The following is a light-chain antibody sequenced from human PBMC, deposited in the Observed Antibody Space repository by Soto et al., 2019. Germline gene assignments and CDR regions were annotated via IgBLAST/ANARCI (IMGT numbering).Light chain of an antibody. CDR2: LEGSGSY. J-gene: IGLJ2*01. Sequence: QSVLTQSSSASASLGSSVNLTCTLSSGHSTYIIACHQQQPGKAPRYLMKLEGSGSYNKGSGIPDRFSGSSSGADRYLTISNLQFEDEADYYCETWDTNVVVFGGGTKVTVL. CDR3: ETWDTNVVV. CDR1: SGHSTYI. V-gene: IGLV4-60*02.